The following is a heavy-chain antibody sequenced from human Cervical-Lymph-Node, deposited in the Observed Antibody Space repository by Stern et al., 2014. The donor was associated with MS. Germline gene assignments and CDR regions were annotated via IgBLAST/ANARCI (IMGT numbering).Heavy chain of an antibody. CDR1: GGTFSSYA. CDR3: ARVVPAAISYCYGMDV. CDR2: IIPIFGTA. J-gene: IGHJ6*02. Sequence: QVQLVESGAEVKKPGSSVKVSCKASGGTFSSYAISWVRQAPGQGLEWMGGIIPIFGTASYAQKVQGRVTISADESTSTAYMELSSLRSEDTAVYYCARVVPAAISYCYGMDVWGQGTTVTVSS. D-gene: IGHD2-2*02. V-gene: IGHV1-69*01.